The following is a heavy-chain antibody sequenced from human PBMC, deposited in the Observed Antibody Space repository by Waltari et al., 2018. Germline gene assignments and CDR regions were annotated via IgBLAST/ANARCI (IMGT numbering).Heavy chain of an antibody. CDR3: ARRKIYSGYDCLDY. CDR2: IYHSGST. CDR1: GYSISSGYY. Sequence: QVQLQESGPGLVKPSETLSLTCAVSGYSISSGYYWGWIRQPPGKGLEWIGSIYHSGSTYYNPSLKSRVTISVDTSKNQFSPKLSSVTAADTAVYYCARRKIYSGYDCLDYWGQGTLVTVSS. D-gene: IGHD5-12*01. V-gene: IGHV4-38-2*01. J-gene: IGHJ4*02.